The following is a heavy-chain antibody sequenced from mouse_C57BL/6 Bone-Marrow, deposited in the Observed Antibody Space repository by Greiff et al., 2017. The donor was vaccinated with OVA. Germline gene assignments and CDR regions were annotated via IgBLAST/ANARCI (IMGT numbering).Heavy chain of an antibody. CDR2: ISSGGSYT. D-gene: IGHD1-1*01. V-gene: IGHV5-6*01. J-gene: IGHJ3*01. CDR3: ARQIYYYGSSYWFAY. Sequence: EVKLMESGGDLVKPGGSLKLSCAASGFTFSSYGMSWVRQTPDKRLEWVATISSGGSYTYYPDSVKGRFTISRDNAKNTLYLQMSSLKSEDTAMYYCARQIYYYGSSYWFAYWGQGTLVTVSA. CDR1: GFTFSSYG.